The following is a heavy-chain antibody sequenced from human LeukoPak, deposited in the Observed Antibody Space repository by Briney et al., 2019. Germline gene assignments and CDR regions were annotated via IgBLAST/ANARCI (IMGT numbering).Heavy chain of an antibody. Sequence: QPGGSLRLSCAASGFTFSSYAMSWVRQAPGKGLEWVSAISGSGGSTYYADSVKGRFTISRDNSKNTLYLQRNSLRAEDTAVYYCANLQLSLASSPYWGQGTLVTVSS. CDR2: ISGSGGST. D-gene: IGHD5-18*01. CDR1: GFTFSSYA. CDR3: ANLQLSLASSPY. V-gene: IGHV3-23*01. J-gene: IGHJ4*02.